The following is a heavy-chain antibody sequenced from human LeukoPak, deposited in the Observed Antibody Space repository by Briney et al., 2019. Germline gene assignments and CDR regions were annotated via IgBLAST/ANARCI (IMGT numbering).Heavy chain of an antibody. D-gene: IGHD3-10*01. V-gene: IGHV3-33*08. J-gene: IGHJ4*02. Sequence: GGSLRLSCAASGFTFSSYWMSWVRQSPGKGLEWVAVIWYDGSNKYYADSVKGRFTISKDNSKNTLYLQMNSLRAEDTAVYYCARRGPDYYGSGSYLDYWGQGTLVTVSS. CDR1: GFTFSSYW. CDR3: ARRGPDYYGSGSYLDY. CDR2: IWYDGSNK.